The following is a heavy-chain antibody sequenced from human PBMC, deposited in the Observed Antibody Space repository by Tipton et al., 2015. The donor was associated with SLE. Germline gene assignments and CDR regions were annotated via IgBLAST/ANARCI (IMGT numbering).Heavy chain of an antibody. CDR1: GGSISSGDYY. D-gene: IGHD1-7*01. CDR2: IYYSGST. CDR3: ARDSRTTAAAFDI. Sequence: TLSLTCTVSGGSISSGDYYWSWIRQPPGKGLEWIGYIYYSGSTYHNPSLKSRVTISVDTSKNQFSLKLSSVTAADTAVYYCARDSRTTAAAFDIWGQGTMVTVSS. J-gene: IGHJ3*02. V-gene: IGHV4-30-4*01.